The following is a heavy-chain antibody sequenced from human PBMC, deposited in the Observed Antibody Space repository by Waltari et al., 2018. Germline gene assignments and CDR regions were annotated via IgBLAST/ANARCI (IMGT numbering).Heavy chain of an antibody. J-gene: IGHJ5*02. CDR1: GYRFTGYY. CDR3: ARGRNDLSAFFDP. V-gene: IGHV1-2*06. D-gene: IGHD2-21*02. Sequence: QVQLVQSGAEVTKPGASVKVSCKASGYRFTGYYLHWLRQAPGQGLEWIGRIIPDSGGTKYAQNCQGRVTMTRDTSTNTAYMELNSLTSDDTAVYYCARGRNDLSAFFDPWGQGTLVAVSS. CDR2: IIPDSGGT.